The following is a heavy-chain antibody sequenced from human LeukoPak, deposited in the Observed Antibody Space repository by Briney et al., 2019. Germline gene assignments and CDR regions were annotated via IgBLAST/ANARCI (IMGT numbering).Heavy chain of an antibody. CDR1: GFTFSSYG. V-gene: IGHV3-33*01. Sequence: PGRSLRLSCAASGFTFSSYGMHWVRQAPGKGLEWVAVIWYDGSNKYYADSVKGRFTISRDNSKNTLYLQMNSLRAEDTAVYYCAGGSGYHVPYYFDYWGQGTLVTVSS. J-gene: IGHJ4*02. CDR2: IWYDGSNK. D-gene: IGHD6-19*01. CDR3: AGGSGYHVPYYFDY.